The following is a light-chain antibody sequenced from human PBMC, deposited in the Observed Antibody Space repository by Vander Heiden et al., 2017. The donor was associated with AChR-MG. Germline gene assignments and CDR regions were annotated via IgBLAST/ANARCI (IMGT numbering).Light chain of an antibody. J-gene: IGLJ2*01. CDR2: QDT. Sequence: SYELTQPPSVSVSPGQTASITCSGDKLGDKYACWYQQKPGQSPVLVIYQDTKRPSGIPERFSGSNSGNTATLTISGTQAMDEDDYYCQAGDIYVVFGGGTKLTVL. V-gene: IGLV3-1*01. CDR3: QAGDIYVV. CDR1: KLGDKY.